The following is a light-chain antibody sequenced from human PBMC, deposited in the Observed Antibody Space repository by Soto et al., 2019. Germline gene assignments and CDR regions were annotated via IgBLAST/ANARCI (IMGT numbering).Light chain of an antibody. Sequence: DIQLTQSPSFLSASVGDRVTITCRASQGISSYLAWYQQKPGKAPNLLIYAASTLQSGVPSRFSGSGSGTDFTLTISSLQPEDFATYFCQQLNSYPITFGQGTRLAIK. CDR2: AAS. CDR3: QQLNSYPIT. CDR1: QGISSY. J-gene: IGKJ5*01. V-gene: IGKV1-9*01.